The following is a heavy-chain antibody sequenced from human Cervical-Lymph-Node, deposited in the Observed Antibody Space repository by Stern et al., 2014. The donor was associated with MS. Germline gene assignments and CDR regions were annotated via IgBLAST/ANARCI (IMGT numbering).Heavy chain of an antibody. J-gene: IGHJ6*02. Sequence: VHLXXSGGGLVQPGGSLRLSCAASXFXFXXYWMTXXRQAPGKGXEWVAXIXXXXXXXXYVDSVXXXFTISRDNVKNSLYLQMNSLRAEDTSVYYCARDCGVANCGGVRGYNYYYGMDVWGQGTTVTVSS. V-gene: IGHV3-7*01. CDR2: IXXXXXXX. CDR3: ARDCGVANCGGVRGYNYYYGMDV. D-gene: IGHD2-21*01. CDR1: XFXFXXYW.